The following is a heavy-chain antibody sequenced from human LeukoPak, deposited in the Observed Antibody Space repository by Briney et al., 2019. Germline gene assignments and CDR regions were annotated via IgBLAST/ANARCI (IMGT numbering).Heavy chain of an antibody. CDR1: GFTFSSYA. J-gene: IGHJ4*02. D-gene: IGHD2-2*01. CDR2: ISYDGSNK. V-gene: IGHV3-30*01. CDR3: ARPPSPIVVVPAATV. Sequence: GRSLRLSCAASGFTFSSYAMHWVRQAPGKGLGWVAVISYDGSNKYYADSVKGRFTISRDNSKNTLYLQMNSLRAEDTAVYYCARPPSPIVVVPAATVWGQGTLVTVSS.